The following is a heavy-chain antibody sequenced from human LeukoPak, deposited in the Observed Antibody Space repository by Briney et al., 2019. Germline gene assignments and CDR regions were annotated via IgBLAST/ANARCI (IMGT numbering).Heavy chain of an antibody. CDR1: GFTFSNLD. CDR2: ITSNGGRS. Sequence: GGSLGLSCTASGFTFSNLDMTWVRQAPGKGLEWVSVITSNGGRSNYADFAKGRFTTSRDNSKDTLYLQMNGLSAEDTALYYCVKGGWLDNWGQGALVTVSS. D-gene: IGHD6-19*01. V-gene: IGHV3-23*01. J-gene: IGHJ4*02. CDR3: VKGGWLDN.